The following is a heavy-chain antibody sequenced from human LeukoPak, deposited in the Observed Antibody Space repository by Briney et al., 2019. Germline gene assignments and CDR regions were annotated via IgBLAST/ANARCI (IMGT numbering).Heavy chain of an antibody. CDR3: ARELRFFDY. D-gene: IGHD5-12*01. Sequence: GGSLRLSCAASGFTFSSYWMHWVRQAPGKGLVWVSRINTEGSSTSYADSVKGRFTISRDNAKKTLYLQMNSLRDEDTAVYYCARELRFFDYWGQGPLVPVSP. CDR2: INTEGSST. V-gene: IGHV3-74*01. CDR1: GFTFSSYW. J-gene: IGHJ4*02.